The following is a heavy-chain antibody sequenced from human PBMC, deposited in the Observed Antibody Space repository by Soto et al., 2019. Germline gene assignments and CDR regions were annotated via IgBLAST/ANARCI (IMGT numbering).Heavy chain of an antibody. V-gene: IGHV4-59*01. CDR3: AREDSNYPSYYFDY. J-gene: IGHJ4*02. CDR1: CGSISSYY. D-gene: IGHD4-4*01. CDR2: IYYSGST. Sequence: PSETLSLTCTVSCGSISSYYWSWIRQPPGKGLEWIGYIYYSGSTNYNPSLKSRVTISVDTSKNQFSLKLSSVTAADTAVYYCAREDSNYPSYYFDYWGQGTLVTVSS.